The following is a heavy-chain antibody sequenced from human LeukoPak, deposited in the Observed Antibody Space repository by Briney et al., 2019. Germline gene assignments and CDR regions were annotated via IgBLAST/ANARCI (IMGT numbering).Heavy chain of an antibody. V-gene: IGHV1-8*03. CDR1: GYTFTSYD. CDR2: MNPNSGNT. D-gene: IGHD2-2*01. J-gene: IGHJ6*03. CDR3: ARDRGCSSTSCYGTTTYYYYMDV. Sequence: ASVKVSCKASGYTFTSYDINWVRQATGQGLEWMGWMNPNSGNTGYAQKFQGRVTITADESTSTAYMELSSLRSEDTAVYYCARDRGCSSTSCYGTTTYYYYMDVWGKGTTVTVSS.